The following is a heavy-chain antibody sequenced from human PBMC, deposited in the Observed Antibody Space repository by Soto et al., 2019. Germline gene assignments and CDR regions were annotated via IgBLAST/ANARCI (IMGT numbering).Heavy chain of an antibody. CDR3: AKEMGDYYDSSGSWFDP. J-gene: IGHJ5*02. CDR1: GFTFSSYV. CDR2: ISGSGGNT. V-gene: IGHV3-23*01. Sequence: SLRLSCAASGFTFSSYVMSWVRQAPGKGLEWVSAISGSGGNTYYADSVKGRFTISRDNSKNTLFLQMNSLRAEDTALYFCAKEMGDYYDSSGSWFDPWGQGTLVTVSS. D-gene: IGHD3-22*01.